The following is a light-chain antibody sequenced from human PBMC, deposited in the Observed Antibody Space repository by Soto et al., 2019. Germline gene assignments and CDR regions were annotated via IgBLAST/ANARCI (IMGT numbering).Light chain of an antibody. CDR1: SSDVGGYDY. CDR2: EVS. Sequence: QSVLTQPASVSGSPGQSITISCTGTSSDVGGYDYVSWYQHHPGKAPKLTIYEVSNRPSGVSNLFSGSKSGNTASLTIAGLQAEDEVEYYCSSYTSSSTEVFGTGTKVTVL. J-gene: IGLJ1*01. CDR3: SSYTSSSTEV. V-gene: IGLV2-14*01.